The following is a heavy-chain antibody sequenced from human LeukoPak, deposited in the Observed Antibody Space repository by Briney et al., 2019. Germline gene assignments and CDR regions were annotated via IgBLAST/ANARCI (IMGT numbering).Heavy chain of an antibody. V-gene: IGHV3-23*01. CDR1: GFTFSGYA. CDR2: ISGSGGST. J-gene: IGHJ4*02. CDR3: AKALVLKGFDY. Sequence: GGSLRLSCAASGFTFSGYAMSWVRQTPGKGLEWVSDISGSGGSTYSADSVKGRFTISRDNSKNTLYLQMNSLRAEDTAVYYCAKALVLKGFDYWGQGTLVTVSS. D-gene: IGHD2-8*02.